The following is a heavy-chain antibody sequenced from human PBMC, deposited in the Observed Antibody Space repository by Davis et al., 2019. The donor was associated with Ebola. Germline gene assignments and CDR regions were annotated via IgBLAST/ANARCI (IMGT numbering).Heavy chain of an antibody. V-gene: IGHV3-30*14. CDR1: GFIFRNYA. Sequence: GESLNISCAASGFIFRNYAIHWVRQAPRKGLEWVAVIAYDGTTHYYADSVNGRFTISSDNSKNTLYLQMNSLRDEDTAVYYCARDRFAGGGVTKIGLDYWGHGALVTVSS. CDR3: ARDRFAGGGVTKIGLDY. J-gene: IGHJ4*01. CDR2: IAYDGTTH. D-gene: IGHD2-8*02.